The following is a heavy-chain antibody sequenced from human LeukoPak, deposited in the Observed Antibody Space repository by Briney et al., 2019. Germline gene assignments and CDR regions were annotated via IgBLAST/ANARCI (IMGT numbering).Heavy chain of an antibody. J-gene: IGHJ4*02. D-gene: IGHD3-22*01. CDR2: ISYDGTNK. V-gene: IGHV3-30*18. CDR3: AKSRSEDNSGYFDY. Sequence: GGSLRLSCAASGFTFSSYGMHWVRQAPGRGLEWLTVISYDGTNKYYADSVKGRFTISRDNSKNTLFLQMNSLRAEDTAVYYCAKSRSEDNSGYFDYWGQGILVTVSS. CDR1: GFTFSSYG.